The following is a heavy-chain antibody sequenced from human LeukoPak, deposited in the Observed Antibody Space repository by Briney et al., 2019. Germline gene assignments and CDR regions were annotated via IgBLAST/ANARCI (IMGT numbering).Heavy chain of an antibody. D-gene: IGHD3-9*01. CDR1: GYSISSDYY. CDR2: IHHSGRT. CDR3: ARDDPWLLGAFDI. J-gene: IGHJ3*02. V-gene: IGHV4-38-2*02. Sequence: PSETLSLTCTVSGYSISSDYYWGWIRPPPGKGLEWIGSIHHSGRTYYNPSLKSRVTISVDTSKNQFSLKLSSVTAADTAVYYCARDDPWLLGAFDIWGQGTMVTVSS.